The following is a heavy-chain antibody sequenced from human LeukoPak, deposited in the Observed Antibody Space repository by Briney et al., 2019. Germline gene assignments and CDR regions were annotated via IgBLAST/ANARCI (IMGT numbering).Heavy chain of an antibody. CDR1: GGTFSSCA. V-gene: IGHV1-69*04. CDR2: IIPIFGIA. J-gene: IGHJ6*02. CDR3: ASCPGIAAGGFGMDV. D-gene: IGHD6-13*01. Sequence: SVKVSCKASGGTFSSCAISWVRQAPGQGLEWMGRIIPIFGIANYAQKFQGRVTITADKSTSTACMELSSLRSEDTAVYYCASCPGIAAGGFGMDVWGQGTTVTVSS.